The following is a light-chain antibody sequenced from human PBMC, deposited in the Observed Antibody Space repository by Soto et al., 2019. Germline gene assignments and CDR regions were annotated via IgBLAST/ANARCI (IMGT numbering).Light chain of an antibody. Sequence: DIPMTQSPSTLSASVGDTVTITCRASESIDNWLAWYQQKPGKAPKLLIFAASTLVRGVPSRFSGRGSGTEFTLTICSLQADDYATFYCQQYHTDWTFGQGTKVEIK. CDR3: QQYHTDWT. J-gene: IGKJ1*01. CDR2: AAS. CDR1: ESIDNW. V-gene: IGKV1-5*01.